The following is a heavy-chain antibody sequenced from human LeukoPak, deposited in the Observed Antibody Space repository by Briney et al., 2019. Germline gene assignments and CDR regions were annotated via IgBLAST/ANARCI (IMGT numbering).Heavy chain of an antibody. CDR3: AREINKWFDP. Sequence: GGSLRLSCAASGFTFSSHWMHWVRQVPGKGLVWVSRISPDGSTTKNADSVKGRFTISRDNARSTLFLQLNSLRAEDTAVYYCAREINKWFDPWGQGTLVTVSS. V-gene: IGHV3-74*03. J-gene: IGHJ5*02. CDR1: GFTFSSHW. CDR2: ISPDGSTT.